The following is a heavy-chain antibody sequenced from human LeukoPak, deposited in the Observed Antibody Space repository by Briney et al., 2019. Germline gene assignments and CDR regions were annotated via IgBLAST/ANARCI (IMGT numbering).Heavy chain of an antibody. CDR2: ISGSGGST. CDR3: ARARLWSPDRSYYFDY. D-gene: IGHD4/OR15-4a*01. J-gene: IGHJ4*02. Sequence: PGGSLRLSCAASGFTFSSYAMSWVRQAPGKGLEWVSAISGSGGSTYYADSVKGRFTISRDNSKNTLYLQMNSLRAEDTAVYYCARARLWSPDRSYYFDYWGQGTLVTVSS. CDR1: GFTFSSYA. V-gene: IGHV3-23*01.